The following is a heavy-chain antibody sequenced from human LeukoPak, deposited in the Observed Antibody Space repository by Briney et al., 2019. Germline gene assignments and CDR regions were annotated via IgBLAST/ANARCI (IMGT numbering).Heavy chain of an antibody. CDR2: ISSSGYNT. J-gene: IGHJ4*02. CDR1: GFTFTKYA. Sequence: GGSLRLSCEASGFTFTKYAMSWVRQAPGKGLGWVSSISSSGYNTYYADSVEGRFTISRDNSNNTLYLQMNSLRAEDTAIYYCAKDDFWSGYSDFDYWGQGTLVTVSS. CDR3: AKDDFWSGYSDFDY. D-gene: IGHD3-3*01. V-gene: IGHV3-23*01.